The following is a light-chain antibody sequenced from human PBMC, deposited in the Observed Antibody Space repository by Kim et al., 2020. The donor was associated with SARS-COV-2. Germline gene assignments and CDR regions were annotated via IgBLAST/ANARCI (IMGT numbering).Light chain of an antibody. V-gene: IGLV4-69*01. CDR1: SGHSSNA. Sequence: SIKLTCTLSSGHSSNAIVWHQQQPEKGPRFLMRVNSDGSHSRGDGIPDRFSGSSYGAERYLTISSLQSDDEADYYCQTWGSGIRVFGGGTQLTVL. J-gene: IGLJ3*02. CDR2: VNSDGSH. CDR3: QTWGSGIRV.